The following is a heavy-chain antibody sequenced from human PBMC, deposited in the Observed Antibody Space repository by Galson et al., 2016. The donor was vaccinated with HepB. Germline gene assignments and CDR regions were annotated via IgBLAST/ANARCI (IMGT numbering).Heavy chain of an antibody. CDR3: VRGGPIIVLQGPVNPPFWY. D-gene: IGHD2-21*01. V-gene: IGHV1-2*02. CDR1: GYTFTDNY. Sequence: SVKVSCKASGYTFTDNYMHWMRQAPGQGLEWMGWINPNSGGTGYAQKFQGRVTMTRDTSITTAYMELSSLKSDDTAVYYCVRGGPIIVLQGPVNPPFWYWGQGTLVSVSS. CDR2: INPNSGGT. J-gene: IGHJ4*02.